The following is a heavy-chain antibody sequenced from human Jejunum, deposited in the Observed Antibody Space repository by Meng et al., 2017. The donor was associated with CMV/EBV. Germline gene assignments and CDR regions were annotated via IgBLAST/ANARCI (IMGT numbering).Heavy chain of an antibody. Sequence: FSRSWIGWVRQMPGKGLEWMGVIYPGDSDTRYSPSFQGQVTISADKSISTAYLQWTSLKASDTAMYYCVRLSGEGYSLDNYGMDVWGQGTTVTVSS. V-gene: IGHV5-51*01. CDR2: IYPGDSDT. J-gene: IGHJ6*02. D-gene: IGHD1-1*01. CDR3: VRLSGEGYSLDNYGMDV. CDR1: FSRSW.